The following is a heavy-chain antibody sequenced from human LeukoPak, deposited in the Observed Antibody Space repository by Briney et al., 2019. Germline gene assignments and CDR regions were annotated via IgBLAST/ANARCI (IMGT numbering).Heavy chain of an antibody. V-gene: IGHV3-11*04. Sequence: GGSLRLSCAASGFTFSDHYMTWIRQAPGKGLEWVSYIGSSGTTVYYADSVKGRFTISRDNTNSSLYLEMSSLRADDSAVYYCARADSTDGFDLWGQGTMVTVS. CDR1: GFTFSDHY. D-gene: IGHD3/OR15-3a*01. CDR2: IGSSGTTV. J-gene: IGHJ3*01. CDR3: ARADSTDGFDL.